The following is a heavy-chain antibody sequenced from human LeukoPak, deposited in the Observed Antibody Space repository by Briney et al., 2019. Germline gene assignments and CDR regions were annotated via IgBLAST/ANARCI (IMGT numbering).Heavy chain of an antibody. J-gene: IGHJ4*02. CDR2: ISAYNGNT. V-gene: IGHV1-18*01. CDR1: GYTFTSYG. CDR3: ARDAYYYDSSGQPGY. Sequence: ASVKVSCKASGYTFTSYGISWVRQAPGQGLEWMGWISAYNGNTNYAQKLQGRVTMTTDTSTSTAYMELRSLRSDDTAVYYCARDAYYYDSSGQPGYWGQGTLVTVSS. D-gene: IGHD3-22*01.